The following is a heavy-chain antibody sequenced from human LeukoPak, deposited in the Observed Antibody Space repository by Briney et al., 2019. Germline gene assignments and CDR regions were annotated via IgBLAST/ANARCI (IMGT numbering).Heavy chain of an antibody. J-gene: IGHJ4*02. Sequence: SQTLSLTCTVSGGSISSGSYYWSWIRQPAGKGLEWIGRIYTSGSTNYNPSLKSRVTISVDTSKNQFSLKLRSVTAADTAVYYCAREEYDFWSGYQVYWGQGTLVTVSS. CDR2: IYTSGST. D-gene: IGHD3-3*01. CDR3: AREEYDFWSGYQVY. V-gene: IGHV4-61*02. CDR1: GGSISSGSYY.